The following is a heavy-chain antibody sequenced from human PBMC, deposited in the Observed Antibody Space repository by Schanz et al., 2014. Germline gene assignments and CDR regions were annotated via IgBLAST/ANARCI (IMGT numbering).Heavy chain of an antibody. V-gene: IGHV3-30*03. CDR3: ARANYRRKINFDY. Sequence: QAQLMESGGGVVQPGTSLILSCSVSGFSLNTYGIHWFRQPAGKGLEWVAAMSYDGSIKYYGDSVKGRFTISRDNSKNTLYLHMNTLRSEDTAVYYCARANYRRKINFDYGGRGTLVTVSS. J-gene: IGHJ4*02. CDR2: MSYDGSIK. CDR1: GFSLNTYG. D-gene: IGHD3-10*01.